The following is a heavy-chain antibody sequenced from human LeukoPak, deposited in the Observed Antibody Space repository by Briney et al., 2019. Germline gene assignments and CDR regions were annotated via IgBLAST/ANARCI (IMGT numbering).Heavy chain of an antibody. J-gene: IGHJ4*02. D-gene: IGHD3-10*01. V-gene: IGHV4-59*01. CDR2: IYYSGST. CDR1: VGSISSYY. CDR3: TSHYGSGFDS. Sequence: PSETLSLTCTVPVGSISSYYWSWIRQPPGKGLEWIGYIYYSGSTNYNPSLKSRVTISIDTSKNQFSLKRSSVTAADTAMYYCTSHYGSGFDSWGQGTLVTVSS.